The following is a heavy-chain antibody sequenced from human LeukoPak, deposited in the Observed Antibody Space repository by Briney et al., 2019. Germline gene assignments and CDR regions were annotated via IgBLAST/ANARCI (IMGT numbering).Heavy chain of an antibody. J-gene: IGHJ6*03. CDR3: ARDLRYSSGWSASGMDV. D-gene: IGHD6-19*01. V-gene: IGHV1-2*02. Sequence: ASVKVSCKASGYTFTGYYMHWVRQAPGQGLEWMGWINPNSGGTSYAQKLQGRVSMTTDTSTSTAYMDLRSLRSDDTAVYYCARDLRYSSGWSASGMDVWGKGTTVTISS. CDR2: INPNSGGT. CDR1: GYTFTGYY.